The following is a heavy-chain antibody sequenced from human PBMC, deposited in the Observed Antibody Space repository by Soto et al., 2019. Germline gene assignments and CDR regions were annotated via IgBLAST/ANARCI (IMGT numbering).Heavy chain of an antibody. J-gene: IGHJ5*02. CDR1: GYSFTSHW. V-gene: IGHV5-51*01. CDR2: IYPGDSDT. CDR3: ARHRSSNWFDP. D-gene: IGHD6-6*01. Sequence: PGESLKISCKGAGYSFTSHWIAWVRQMPGKGLEWMGAIYPGDSDTRYGPSFQGQVTISADKSISTAYLQWSSLKASDSAMYYCARHRSSNWFDPWGQGTLVTVSS.